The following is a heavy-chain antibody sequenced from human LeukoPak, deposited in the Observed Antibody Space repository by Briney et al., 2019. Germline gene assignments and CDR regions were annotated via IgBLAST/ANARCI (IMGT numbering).Heavy chain of an antibody. CDR2: ISYDGSNK. Sequence: GGSLRLSCAASGFTFSSYAMHWVRQAPGKGLEWVAVISYDGSNKYYADSVKGRFTISRDNSKNTLYVQMNSLRAEDTAVYYCARDYGDYCFDYRGQGTLVTVSS. CDR3: ARDYGDYCFDY. CDR1: GFTFSSYA. V-gene: IGHV3-30-3*01. J-gene: IGHJ4*02. D-gene: IGHD4-17*01.